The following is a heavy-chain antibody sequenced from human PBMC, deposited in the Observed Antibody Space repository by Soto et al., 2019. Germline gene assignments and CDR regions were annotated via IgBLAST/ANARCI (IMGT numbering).Heavy chain of an antibody. V-gene: IGHV3-48*01. D-gene: IGHD6-19*01. CDR3: ARERGSGWTFDY. CDR1: GFTFSTYS. CDR2: ISSSSTI. Sequence: LRLSCAASGFTFSTYSMNWVRQAPWKGLDWVSSISSSSTIYYADSVKGRFTISRDNVQNSLYLQMHSLRAEDTAVYYCARERGSGWTFDYWGQGTLVTVSS. J-gene: IGHJ4*02.